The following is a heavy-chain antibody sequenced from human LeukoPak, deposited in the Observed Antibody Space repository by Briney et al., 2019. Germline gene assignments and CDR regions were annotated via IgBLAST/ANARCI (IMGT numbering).Heavy chain of an antibody. CDR1: GFTFSSYW. CDR2: INSDGSST. CDR3: ARVRVDCSSTSCYLYFDY. Sequence: GGSLRLSCAASGFTFSSYWMHWVRQAPGKGLVWVSRINSDGSSTSYADSVKGRFTISRDNAKNTVYLQMNSLRAEDTAVYYCARVRVDCSSTSCYLYFDYWGQGTLVTVSS. V-gene: IGHV3-74*01. D-gene: IGHD2-2*01. J-gene: IGHJ4*02.